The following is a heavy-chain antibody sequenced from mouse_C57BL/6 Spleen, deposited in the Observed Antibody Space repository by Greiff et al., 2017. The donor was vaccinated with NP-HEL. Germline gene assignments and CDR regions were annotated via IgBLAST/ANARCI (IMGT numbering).Heavy chain of an antibody. D-gene: IGHD2-4*01. V-gene: IGHV3-6*01. CDR3: ADYDDWYFDV. Sequence: EVKLMESGPGLVKPSQSLSLTCSVPGYSITSGYYWNWIRQFPGNKLEWMGYISYDGSNNYNPSLKNRISITRDTSKNQFFLKLNSVTTEDTATYYCADYDDWYFDVWGTGTTVTVSS. CDR1: GYSITSGYY. J-gene: IGHJ1*03. CDR2: ISYDGSN.